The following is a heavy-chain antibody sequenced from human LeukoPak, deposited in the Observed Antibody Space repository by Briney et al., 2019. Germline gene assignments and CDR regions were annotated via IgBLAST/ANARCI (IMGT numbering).Heavy chain of an antibody. V-gene: IGHV4-31*03. CDR3: VRDCRIAARPALQDYYYYMDV. D-gene: IGHD6-6*01. CDR2: IYYSGST. Sequence: SETLSLTCTVSGGSISSGGYYWSWIRQHPGKGLEWIGYIYYSGSTYYNPSLKSRVTISVDTSKNQFSLKLSSVTAADTAVYYCVRDCRIAARPALQDYYYYMDVWGKGTTVTVSS. J-gene: IGHJ6*03. CDR1: GGSISSGGYY.